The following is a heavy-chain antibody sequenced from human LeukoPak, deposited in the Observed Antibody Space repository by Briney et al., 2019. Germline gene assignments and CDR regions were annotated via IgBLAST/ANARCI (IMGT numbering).Heavy chain of an antibody. V-gene: IGHV3-30*04. Sequence: GGSLRLSCAASGFTFSSYAMHWVRQAPGKGLEWVAVISYDGSNKYYADSVKGRFTIPRDNSKNTLYLQMNSLRAEDTAVYYCASKVRYYYGSGSTDHNWFDPWGQGTLVTVSS. J-gene: IGHJ5*02. CDR3: ASKVRYYYGSGSTDHNWFDP. CDR1: GFTFSSYA. D-gene: IGHD3-10*01. CDR2: ISYDGSNK.